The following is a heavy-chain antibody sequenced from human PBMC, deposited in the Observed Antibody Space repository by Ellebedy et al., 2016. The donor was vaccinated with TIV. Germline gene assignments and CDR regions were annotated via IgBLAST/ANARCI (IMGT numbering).Heavy chain of an antibody. J-gene: IGHJ4*02. CDR3: ARGDNYFDSSECFY. CDR1: GGSISTYY. D-gene: IGHD3-22*01. CDR2: IFYNGKT. V-gene: IGHV4-59*01. Sequence: MPSETLSLTCTVSGGSISTYYWSWIRQPPGKGLEWVGYIFYNGKTNYNPSLRSRVTISLGTSKNQFSLNLTSATAADPAVYYCARGDNYFDSSECFYWGPGRLVIVSS.